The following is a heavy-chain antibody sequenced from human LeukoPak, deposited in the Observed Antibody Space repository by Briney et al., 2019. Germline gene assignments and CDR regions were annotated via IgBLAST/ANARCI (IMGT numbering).Heavy chain of an antibody. J-gene: IGHJ5*02. CDR2: VYSAGAT. CDR1: GFNLSSYA. V-gene: IGHV3-53*05. CDR3: VRDRAEGRAWVEFDP. Sequence: GGSLPLSTVNSGFNLSSYAMSRVRRAPEKAQEWVSLVYSAGATHYADSVQGRFIISRDNSKNTLYLQMNNLRVEDTAVYHCVRDRAEGRAWVEFDPWGQGTVVTVSS.